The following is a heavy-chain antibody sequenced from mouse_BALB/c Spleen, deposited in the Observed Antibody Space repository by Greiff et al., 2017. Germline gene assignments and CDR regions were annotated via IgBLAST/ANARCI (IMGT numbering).Heavy chain of an antibody. CDR1: GYSITSGYY. J-gene: IGHJ4*01. CDR3: ARDDDYDEYAMDY. D-gene: IGHD2-4*01. V-gene: IGHV3-6*02. CDR2: ISYDGSN. Sequence: EVQLQESGPGLVKPSQSLSLTCSVTGYSITSGYYWNWIRQFPGNKLEWMGYISYDGSNNYNPSLKNRISITRDTSKNQFFLKLNSVTTEDTATYYCARDDDYDEYAMDYWGQGTSGTVSS.